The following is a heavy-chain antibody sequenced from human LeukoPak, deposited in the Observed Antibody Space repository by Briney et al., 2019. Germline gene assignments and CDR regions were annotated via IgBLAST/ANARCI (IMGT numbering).Heavy chain of an antibody. CDR2: IWYDGSNK. V-gene: IGHV3-33*01. D-gene: IGHD2-15*01. J-gene: IGHJ3*02. Sequence: PGGSLRLSCAASGFTISSYGIHWVRQAPGKGLEWVALIWYDGSNKYYADSVKGRFTISRDNSKNTLYLQMNGLRAEDTAVYYCASGRYCSGGSCYDAFDIWGQGTMVTVSS. CDR3: ASGRYCSGGSCYDAFDI. CDR1: GFTISSYG.